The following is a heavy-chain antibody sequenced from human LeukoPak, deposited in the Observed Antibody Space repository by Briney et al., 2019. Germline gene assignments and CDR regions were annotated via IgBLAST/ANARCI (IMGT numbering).Heavy chain of an antibody. CDR1: GGSISSSSYY. V-gene: IGHV4-30-4*08. Sequence: SETLSLTCTVSGGSISSSSYYWGWIRQPPGKGLEWIGYIYYSGSTYYNPSLKSRVTISVDTSKNQFSLKLSSVTAADTAVYYCTREEWFDPWGQGTLVTVSS. CDR3: TREEWFDP. J-gene: IGHJ5*02. CDR2: IYYSGST.